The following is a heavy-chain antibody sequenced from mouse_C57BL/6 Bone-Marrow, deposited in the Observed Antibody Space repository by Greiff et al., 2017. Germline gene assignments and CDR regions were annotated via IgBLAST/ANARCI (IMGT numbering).Heavy chain of an antibody. D-gene: IGHD6-1*01. CDR1: GYTFTSYG. J-gene: IGHJ3*01. CDR2: IYPRSGNT. CDR3: ARGKQPAWFAY. Sequence: VQLQQSGTELARPGASVKLSCKASGYTFTSYGISWVKQRTGQGLEWIGEIYPRSGNTYYNEKFKGKATLTADKSSSTAYMELRSLTSEDSAVYFCARGKQPAWFAYWGQGTLVTVSA. V-gene: IGHV1-81*01.